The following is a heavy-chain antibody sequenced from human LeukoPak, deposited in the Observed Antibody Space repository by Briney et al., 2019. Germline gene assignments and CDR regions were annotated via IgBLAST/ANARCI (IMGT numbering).Heavy chain of an antibody. Sequence: GASVKVSCKASGYTFTGHYMHWVRQVPGQGLEWMGWINPNSGGTKYAQKFQGRVTMTRDTSISTAYMELNRLRSDDTAVYYCARVMNREGTNYWGQGTLVTVSS. D-gene: IGHD1/OR15-1a*01. CDR3: ARVMNREGTNY. CDR2: INPNSGGT. V-gene: IGHV1-2*02. CDR1: GYTFTGHY. J-gene: IGHJ4*02.